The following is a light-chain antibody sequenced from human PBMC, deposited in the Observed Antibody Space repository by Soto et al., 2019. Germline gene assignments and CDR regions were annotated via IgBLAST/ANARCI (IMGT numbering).Light chain of an antibody. J-gene: IGKJ2*01. V-gene: IGKV2-24*01. CDR1: QSLVHSNGDTY. CDR2: KIS. CDR3: MQVTHFPRT. Sequence: VLTQTPLSSAVALGQPASISCRSSQSLVHSNGDTYLSWFHQRPGQPPRLLIYKISNRFSGVPDRFSGSGAGSEFTLKISRVEADDVGFYYCMQVTHFPRTFGQGTKLEIK.